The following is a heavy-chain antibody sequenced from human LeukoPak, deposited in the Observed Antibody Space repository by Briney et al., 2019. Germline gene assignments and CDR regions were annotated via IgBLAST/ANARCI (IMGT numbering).Heavy chain of an antibody. CDR3: ARDWPTNIVVVVAAHGYFDY. CDR1: GFTFSTYS. V-gene: IGHV3-21*01. J-gene: IGHJ4*02. D-gene: IGHD2-15*01. Sequence: GRSLRLSCAASGFTFSTYSMNWVRQAPGKGLEWVSSISSSSSYIYYADSVKGRFTISRDNAKNSLYLQMNSLRAEDTAVYYCARDWPTNIVVVVAAHGYFDYGGQGTLVTVS. CDR2: ISSSSSYI.